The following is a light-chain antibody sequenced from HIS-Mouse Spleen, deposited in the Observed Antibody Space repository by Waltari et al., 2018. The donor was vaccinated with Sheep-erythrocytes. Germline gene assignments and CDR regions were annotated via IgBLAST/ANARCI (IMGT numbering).Light chain of an antibody. J-gene: IGKJ2*01. V-gene: IGKV3-11*01. CDR2: DAS. CDR1: PSVSSY. CDR3: QQRSNWYT. Sequence: DIVLTQSPATLSLSPGERATHSCRASPSVSSYLAWYQQKPGQAPRLLLYDASNRATGIPARFSGSGSGTDFTLTISSLEPEDFAVYYCQQRSNWYTFGQWTKLEIK.